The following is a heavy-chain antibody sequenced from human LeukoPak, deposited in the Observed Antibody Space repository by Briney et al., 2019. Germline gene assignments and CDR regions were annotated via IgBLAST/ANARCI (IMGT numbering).Heavy chain of an antibody. V-gene: IGHV1-46*01. J-gene: IGHJ6*03. CDR2: ISPSGGST. Sequence: ASVKVSCKASGYTFTGYYMHWVRQAPGQGPEWMGVISPSGGSTTYAQKFQGRVTLTRDMSTSTDYLELSSLRSEDTAVYYCAREYIWGAAAGTYYYYYMDVWGKGTTVTVSS. CDR1: GYTFTGYY. D-gene: IGHD6-13*01. CDR3: AREYIWGAAAGTYYYYYMDV.